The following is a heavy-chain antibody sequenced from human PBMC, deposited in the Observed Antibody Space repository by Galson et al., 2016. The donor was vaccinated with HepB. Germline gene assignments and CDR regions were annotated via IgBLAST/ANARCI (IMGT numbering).Heavy chain of an antibody. CDR2: IYASGIA. D-gene: IGHD5-24*01. CDR1: GGTISSYDLY. Sequence: TLSLTCSFSGGTISSYDLYWSWIRQPAGKGLEWIGRIYASGIAHYNPSLKSRVSMSIDTSKDQVSLKLTSVTAADTAVYYCARGEGYNLYWGQGTLVTVSS. CDR3: ARGEGYNLY. J-gene: IGHJ4*02. V-gene: IGHV4-61*02.